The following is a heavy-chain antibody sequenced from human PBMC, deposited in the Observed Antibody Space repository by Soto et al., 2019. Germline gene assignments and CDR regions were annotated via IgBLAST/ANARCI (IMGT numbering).Heavy chain of an antibody. CDR3: ARDGKEQWLPRYFDY. CDR1: GYTFTSYY. D-gene: IGHD6-19*01. V-gene: IGHV1-46*01. Sequence: ASVKVSCKASGYTFTSYYMHWVRQAPGQGLEWMGIINPSGGSTSYAQKFQGRVTMTRDTSTSTVYMELSSLRSEDTAVYYCARDGKEQWLPRYFDYCGQGPLVIVYS. J-gene: IGHJ4*02. CDR2: INPSGGST.